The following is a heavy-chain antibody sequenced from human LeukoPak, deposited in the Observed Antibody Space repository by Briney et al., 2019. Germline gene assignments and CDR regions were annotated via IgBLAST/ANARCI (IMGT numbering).Heavy chain of an antibody. D-gene: IGHD3-22*01. V-gene: IGHV3-48*03. CDR2: ISSRGSTI. CDR1: GFTFSSYE. Sequence: QPGGSLRLSCTASGFTFSSYEMNWVRQAPGKGLEWVSYISSRGSTIYYADSVKGRFTISRDNARNSLYPQMNSLRAEDTAVYYCARGTDTSGYYPFHYWGQGTLVTVSS. CDR3: ARGTDTSGYYPFHY. J-gene: IGHJ4*02.